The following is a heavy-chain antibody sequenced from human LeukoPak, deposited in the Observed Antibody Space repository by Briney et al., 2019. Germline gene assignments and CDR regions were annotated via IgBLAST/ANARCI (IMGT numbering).Heavy chain of an antibody. D-gene: IGHD3-22*01. J-gene: IGHJ4*02. CDR2: ISSSSEYI. V-gene: IGHV3-21*01. CDR3: ARDIWADTSGYYY. Sequence: GGSLGLSCAASGFTFSTYSMNWVRQAPGKGLEWVSFISSSSEYIYYADSVKGRFAISRDNAKNSLYLQMNSLRAEDTAVYYCARDIWADTSGYYYWGQGTLVTVSS. CDR1: GFTFSTYS.